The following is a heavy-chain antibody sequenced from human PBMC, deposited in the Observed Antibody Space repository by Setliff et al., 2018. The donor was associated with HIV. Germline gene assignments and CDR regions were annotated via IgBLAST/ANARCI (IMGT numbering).Heavy chain of an antibody. V-gene: IGHV4-34*01. CDR1: GGSFSGYY. J-gene: IGHJ2*01. CDR3: ARKFYYDSGGFYYENWYFDL. CDR2: INHSGST. D-gene: IGHD3-22*01. Sequence: TSETLSLTCAVYGGSFSGYYWSWIRQPPGKGLEWIGEINHSGSTNYNMSLWSRVTISLDASRNQFSLELISVTAADAAVYYCARKFYYDSGGFYYENWYFDLWGRGTLVTVSS.